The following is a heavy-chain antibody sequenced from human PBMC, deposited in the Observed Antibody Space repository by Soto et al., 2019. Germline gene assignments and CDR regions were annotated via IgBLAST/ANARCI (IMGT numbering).Heavy chain of an antibody. D-gene: IGHD4-17*01. CDR2: IYYSGST. CDR1: GGSISSYY. CDR3: ARVMTTVTTVAFDI. Sequence: QVQLQESGPGLVKPSETLSLTCTVSGGSISSYYWSWIRQPPGKGLEWIGYIYYSGSTNYNPSLKGRVTISVDTSKNQFSLKLSSVTAADTAVYYCARVMTTVTTVAFDIWGQGTMVTVSS. V-gene: IGHV4-59*01. J-gene: IGHJ3*02.